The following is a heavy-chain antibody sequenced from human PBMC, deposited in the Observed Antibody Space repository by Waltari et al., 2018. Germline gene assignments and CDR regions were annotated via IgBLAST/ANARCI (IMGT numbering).Heavy chain of an antibody. CDR1: GGSISSSSYY. J-gene: IGHJ4*02. V-gene: IGHV4-39*01. D-gene: IGHD2-21*01. Sequence: QLQLQESGPGLVKPSETLSLTCTVSGGSISSSSYYWGWIRQPPGKGLEWIGSIYYSGSTYYNPSLKSRVTISVDTSKNQFSLKLSSVTAADTAVYYCARRPWVVGYDYWGQGTLVTVSS. CDR2: IYYSGST. CDR3: ARRPWVVGYDY.